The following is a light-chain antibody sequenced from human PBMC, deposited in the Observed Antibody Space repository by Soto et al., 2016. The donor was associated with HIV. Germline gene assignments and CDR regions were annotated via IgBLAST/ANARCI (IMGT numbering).Light chain of an antibody. CDR2: KVS. J-gene: IGKJ1*01. V-gene: IGKV1-5*03. Sequence: DIQLTQSPSTLSAAVGDRVTITCRASQSVNDWLAWYQQKPGTPPSLLIYKVSTLESGVPSRFSGVGFGTDFTLTISTLQPEDSAIYYCQRYNTPPWTFGQGTKVEI. CDR1: QSVNDW. CDR3: QRYNTPPWT.